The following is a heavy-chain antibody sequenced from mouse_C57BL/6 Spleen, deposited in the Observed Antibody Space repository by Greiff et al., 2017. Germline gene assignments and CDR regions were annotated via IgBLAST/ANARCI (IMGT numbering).Heavy chain of an antibody. D-gene: IGHD2-4*01. Sequence: QVQLQQPGAELVKPGASVKVSCKASGYTFTSYWMHWVKQRPGQGLEWIGRIHPSDSDTNYNQKFKGKATLTVDKSSSTAYMQLGSLTSEDSAVYYCARGGDYDPDYFDYWGQGTTLTVSS. V-gene: IGHV1-74*01. CDR1: GYTFTSYW. CDR3: ARGGDYDPDYFDY. CDR2: IHPSDSDT. J-gene: IGHJ2*01.